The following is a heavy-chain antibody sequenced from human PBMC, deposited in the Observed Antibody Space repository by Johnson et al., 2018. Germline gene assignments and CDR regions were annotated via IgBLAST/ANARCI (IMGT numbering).Heavy chain of an antibody. J-gene: IGHJ6*03. Sequence: VQLVESGGGLIQQGGSRRLACAASGFSVSNNYLRWVRQAPGRGLEWVSVIYSGGNTYYDASLKGRFPVSRDNSKNTLYLQLNSLRAEDTAVYYCARVKTIFGVAYMDVWGTGTTVTVSS. CDR2: IYSGGNT. D-gene: IGHD3-3*01. CDR1: GFSVSNNY. CDR3: ARVKTIFGVAYMDV. V-gene: IGHV3-53*01.